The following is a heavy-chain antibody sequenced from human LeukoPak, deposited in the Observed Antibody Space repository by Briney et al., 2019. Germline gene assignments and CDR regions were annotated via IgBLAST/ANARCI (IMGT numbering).Heavy chain of an antibody. V-gene: IGHV4-61*08. CDR1: GGSISSGGYY. CDR2: IYYSGST. Sequence: SQTLSLTCTVSGGSISSGGYYWSWIRQPPGKGLEWIGNIYYSGSTNYNPSLKSRVTMSVDTSKNQFSLKLSSVTAADTAVYYCASLPFCSHGLCYTHYYFDYWGQGTQVTVSS. D-gene: IGHD2-8*01. CDR3: ASLPFCSHGLCYTHYYFDY. J-gene: IGHJ4*02.